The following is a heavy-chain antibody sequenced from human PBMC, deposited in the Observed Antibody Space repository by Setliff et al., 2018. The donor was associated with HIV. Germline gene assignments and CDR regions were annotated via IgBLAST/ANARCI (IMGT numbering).Heavy chain of an antibody. Sequence: SETLSLTCAVYGGSFSVNYWSWIRQPPGKGLEWIGEINYSGNTNYNPSLKSRVTISIDTSKNQFSLKLSPVTAADTAVYFCARGGEIYYPIAFDSWGQGTAVTVSS. D-gene: IGHD3-22*01. CDR1: GGSFSVNY. V-gene: IGHV4-34*01. CDR2: INYSGNT. J-gene: IGHJ4*02. CDR3: ARGGEIYYPIAFDS.